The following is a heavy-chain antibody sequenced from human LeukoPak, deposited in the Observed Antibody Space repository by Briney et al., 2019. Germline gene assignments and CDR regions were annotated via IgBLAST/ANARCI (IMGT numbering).Heavy chain of an antibody. D-gene: IGHD2-8*02. CDR1: GFKFSSYS. J-gene: IGHJ4*02. CDR3: ATYRQVLLPFES. CDR2: IFPSGGEI. V-gene: IGHV3-21*04. Sequence: GGSLRLSCAASGFKFSSYSMKWVRQAPGKGLEWVSSIFPSGGEIHYADSVRGRFTISRDNSKSTLSLQMNSLRAEDTAIYYCATYRQVLLPFESWGQGTLVTVSS.